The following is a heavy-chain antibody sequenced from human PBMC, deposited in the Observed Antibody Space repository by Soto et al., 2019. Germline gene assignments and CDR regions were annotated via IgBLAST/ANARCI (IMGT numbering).Heavy chain of an antibody. CDR3: AKDDHSAQFDY. Sequence: EVQLVESGGVVVQPGGSLRLSCAASGFTFDDYTMHWVRQTPGKGLEWVSLISWDGGSTYYADSVKGRFTISRDNSKNSLYLQMNSLRTEDTALYYCAKDDHSAQFDYWGQGTLVTVSS. CDR1: GFTFDDYT. D-gene: IGHD3-10*01. CDR2: ISWDGGST. J-gene: IGHJ4*02. V-gene: IGHV3-43*01.